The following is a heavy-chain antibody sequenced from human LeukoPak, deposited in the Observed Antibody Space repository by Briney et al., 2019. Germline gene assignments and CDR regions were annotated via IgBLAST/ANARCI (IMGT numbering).Heavy chain of an antibody. J-gene: IGHJ6*04. D-gene: IGHD3-10*02. CDR2: ISGSGGIT. CDR1: GFTFSNYA. CDR3: AELGITMIGGV. V-gene: IGHV3-23*01. Sequence: GGSLRLSCAGSGFTFSNYAMSWVRQAPGKGLEWVSGISGSGGITYYADSVKGRFTISRDNAKNSLYLQMNSLRAEDTAVYYCAELGITMIGGVWGKGTTVTISS.